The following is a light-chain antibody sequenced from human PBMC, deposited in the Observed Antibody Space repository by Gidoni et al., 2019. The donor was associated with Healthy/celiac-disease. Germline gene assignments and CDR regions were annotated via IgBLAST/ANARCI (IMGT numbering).Light chain of an antibody. J-gene: IGKJ4*01. Sequence: DIVMTQSPESLSVSLGDRAPINCKSSQSVLYSSNNKNYLAWYQQKPGQPPKLLIYWASNRESGVPDRFSGSGSGTDFTLTISSLQAEDVAVYYCQQYYSTPLTFGGGTKVEIK. CDR3: QQYYSTPLT. V-gene: IGKV4-1*01. CDR2: WAS. CDR1: QSVLYSSNNKNY.